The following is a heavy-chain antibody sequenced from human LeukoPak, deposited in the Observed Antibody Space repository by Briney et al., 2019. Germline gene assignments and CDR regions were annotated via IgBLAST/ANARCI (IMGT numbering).Heavy chain of an antibody. CDR1: GGTFSSYA. J-gene: IGHJ4*02. D-gene: IGHD1-26*01. CDR3: ARSSGSNFPFNYFDY. Sequence: SVKVSCKASGGTFSSYAISWVRQAPGQGLEWMGGFIPIFGTANYAQKFQGRVTITTDESTSTAYMELSSLRSEDTAVYYCARSSGSNFPFNYFDYWGQGTLVTVSS. V-gene: IGHV1-69*05. CDR2: FIPIFGTA.